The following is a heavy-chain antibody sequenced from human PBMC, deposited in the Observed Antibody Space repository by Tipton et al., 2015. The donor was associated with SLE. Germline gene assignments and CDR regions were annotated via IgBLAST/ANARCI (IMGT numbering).Heavy chain of an antibody. J-gene: IGHJ6*02. Sequence: QLVQSGGGLVKPGGSLTLSCAASGFTFTTYSMNWVRQAPGKGLEWVSSINTGGSYTYFADSVRGRFTISRDNAMNSLFLHMTSLRAEDTAVYYCARYGAYGTPQPYYYYGMDVWGQGTTVTVSS. CDR3: ARYGAYGTPQPYYYYGMDV. CDR2: INTGGSYT. CDR1: GFTFTTYS. D-gene: IGHD4/OR15-4a*01. V-gene: IGHV3-21*03.